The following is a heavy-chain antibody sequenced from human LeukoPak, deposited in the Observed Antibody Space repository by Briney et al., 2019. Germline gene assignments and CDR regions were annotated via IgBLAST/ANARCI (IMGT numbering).Heavy chain of an antibody. J-gene: IGHJ4*02. CDR3: ARAVRWLQPGYYFDY. Sequence: SETLSLTCTVSGGSISSYYWSWIRQPAGKGLEWIGRIYTSGSTNYNPSLKGRVSISVDTSKNQFSLKLSSVTAADTAVYYCARAVRWLQPGYYFDYWGQGTLVTVSS. CDR1: GGSISSYY. D-gene: IGHD5-24*01. V-gene: IGHV4-4*07. CDR2: IYTSGST.